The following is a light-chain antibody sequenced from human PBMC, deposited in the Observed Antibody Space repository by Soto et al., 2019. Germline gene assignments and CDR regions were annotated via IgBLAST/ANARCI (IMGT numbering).Light chain of an antibody. Sequence: EIVLTQSPGTLSLSAGERATLSCRASQSVGSSYLAWYQQKPGQAPTVLIYGASSRATGIPDRFSGSGSGTDFTLTISRLEPADFAVYYCQNYDTSPTFGQGTKVEI. CDR2: GAS. J-gene: IGKJ1*01. V-gene: IGKV3-20*01. CDR1: QSVGSSY. CDR3: QNYDTSPT.